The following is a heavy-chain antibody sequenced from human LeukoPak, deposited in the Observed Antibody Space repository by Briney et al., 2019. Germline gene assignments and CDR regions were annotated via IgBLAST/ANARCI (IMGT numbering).Heavy chain of an antibody. CDR1: GYTFSSYG. CDR3: ARGTSIDY. CDR2: INPSGTGT. V-gene: IGHV1-46*01. Sequence: ASVKVSCKASGYTFSSYGISWVRQAPGQGLEWMGVINPSGTGTSYAQKFQGRITMGRDTSTSTVYMELSRLRSDDTAVYYCARGTSIDYWGQGTLVTVSS. J-gene: IGHJ4*02.